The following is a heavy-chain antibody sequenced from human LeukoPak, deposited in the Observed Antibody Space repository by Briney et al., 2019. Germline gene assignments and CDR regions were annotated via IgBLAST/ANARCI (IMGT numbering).Heavy chain of an antibody. Sequence: GESLKLACKGSGYSFTSYWIGWVRQVPGKGLEWMGIIYPGDSDTRYSPSFQGQVTISAEKSISTAYLQWSSLKASDTAMYYCARRYQLPGKDAFDIWGQGTMVTVSS. CDR1: GYSFTSYW. V-gene: IGHV5-51*01. CDR3: ARRYQLPGKDAFDI. J-gene: IGHJ3*02. CDR2: IYPGDSDT. D-gene: IGHD2-2*01.